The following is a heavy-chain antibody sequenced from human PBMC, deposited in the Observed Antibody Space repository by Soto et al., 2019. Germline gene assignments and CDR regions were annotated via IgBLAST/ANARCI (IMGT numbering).Heavy chain of an antibody. Sequence: GGSLRLSCVGSGFTFSSHWMTWVRQSAGKGPEWVANIKQGGIEKQYLDSVKDRFVISRDNAKNSLFLQMSSLRAEDTAVYYCESRPYDGTYYAVFDYWGQGALVTVSS. V-gene: IGHV3-7*03. CDR1: GFTFSSHW. CDR3: ESRPYDGTYYAVFDY. CDR2: IKQGGIEK. D-gene: IGHD3-3*01. J-gene: IGHJ4*02.